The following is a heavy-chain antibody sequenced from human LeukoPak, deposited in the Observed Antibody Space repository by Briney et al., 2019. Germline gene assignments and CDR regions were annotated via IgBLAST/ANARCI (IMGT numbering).Heavy chain of an antibody. J-gene: IGHJ5*02. V-gene: IGHV4-39*07. CDR2: IYYSGST. CDR1: GGSISSSSYY. CDR3: ARNPRTNWFDP. Sequence: SETLSLSCTVSGGSISSSSYYWGWIRQPPGKGLEWIGSIYYSGSTYYNPSLKSRVTISVDTSKNQFSLKLSSVTAADTAVYYCARNPRTNWFDPWGQGTLVTVSS.